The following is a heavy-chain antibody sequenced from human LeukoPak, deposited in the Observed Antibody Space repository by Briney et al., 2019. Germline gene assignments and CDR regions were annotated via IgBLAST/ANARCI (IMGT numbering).Heavy chain of an antibody. Sequence: SETLSLTCNVSGGPINSNIYYWAWVRQPPGKGLEWIGSIYYSGSTYYNPSLKSRITISVDTFRSQVSLKMRSVTAADTAVYYCAREGFGGAVDYWGQGTLVTVSS. CDR2: IYYSGST. J-gene: IGHJ4*02. D-gene: IGHD3-16*01. CDR1: GGPINSNIYY. V-gene: IGHV4-39*02. CDR3: AREGFGGAVDY.